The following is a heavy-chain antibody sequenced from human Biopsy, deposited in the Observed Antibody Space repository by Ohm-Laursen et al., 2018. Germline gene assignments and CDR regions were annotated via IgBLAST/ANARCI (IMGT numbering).Heavy chain of an antibody. CDR1: GFRFDDYA. CDR3: VKSAYSSGFWEASDY. Sequence: LSLTCAASGFRFDDYAMQWVRQAPGKGLEWVSGISWSSGTIGYADSVKGRFTVSRDNAKNSLFLQMNSLRVEDTALYYCVKSAYSSGFWEASDYWGQGTLVTISS. D-gene: IGHD6-19*01. J-gene: IGHJ4*02. V-gene: IGHV3-9*01. CDR2: ISWSSGTI.